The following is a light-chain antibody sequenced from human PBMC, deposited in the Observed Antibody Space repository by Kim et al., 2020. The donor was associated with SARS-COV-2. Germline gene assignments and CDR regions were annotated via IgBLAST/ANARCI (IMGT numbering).Light chain of an antibody. Sequence: PGQSVTIPCTGTSSEVGSYNYVAWYQQHPGKAPKLIMYDVTKRPSGVPDRVSGSKSGNTASLTISGLQAEYEADYYCCSFAGSVVFGGGTQLTVL. CDR1: SSEVGSYNY. V-gene: IGLV2-11*01. CDR2: DVT. J-gene: IGLJ2*01. CDR3: CSFAGSVV.